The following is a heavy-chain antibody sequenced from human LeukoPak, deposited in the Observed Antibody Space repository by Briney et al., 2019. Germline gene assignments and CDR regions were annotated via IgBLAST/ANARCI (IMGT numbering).Heavy chain of an antibody. CDR1: GGSISSGGYS. J-gene: IGHJ4*02. V-gene: IGHV4-30-2*01. CDR2: IYHSGST. Sequence: SETLSLTCAVSGGSISSGGYSWSWIRQPPGKGLEWIGYIYHSGSTYYNPSLKSRVTISVDRSKNQFSLKLSSVTAADAAVYYCARGRIAARRRLLDYWGQGTLVTVSS. CDR3: ARGRIAARRRLLDY. D-gene: IGHD6-6*01.